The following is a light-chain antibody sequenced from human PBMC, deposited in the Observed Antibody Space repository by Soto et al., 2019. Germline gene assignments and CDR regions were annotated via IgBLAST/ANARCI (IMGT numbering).Light chain of an antibody. J-gene: IGKJ3*01. V-gene: IGKV1-39*01. CDR1: QSISNY. CDR2: AAS. CDR3: QKSYTTLFT. Sequence: DIQMTQSPSSLSASVGDRVTITCRASQSISNYLNWYQQKPGKAPKLLIYAASSLQSGVPSRFSGSRYGTDFTITISSLQPEDLDTYSCQKSYTTLFTFGPGTNVDI.